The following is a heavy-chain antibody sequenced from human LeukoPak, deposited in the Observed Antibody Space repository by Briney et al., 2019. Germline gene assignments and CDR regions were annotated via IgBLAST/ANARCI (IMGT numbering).Heavy chain of an antibody. V-gene: IGHV7-4-1*02. CDR2: INTNTGNP. J-gene: IGHJ4*02. D-gene: IGHD6-13*01. CDR1: GYTFTSYA. Sequence: ASVKVSCKASGYTFTSYAMNWVRQAPGQGLEWMGWINTNTGNPTYAQGFTGRFVFSLDTSVSTAYLQISSLKAEDTAVYYCAREGPESYSSSCDYWGQGTLVTVSS. CDR3: AREGPESYSSSCDY.